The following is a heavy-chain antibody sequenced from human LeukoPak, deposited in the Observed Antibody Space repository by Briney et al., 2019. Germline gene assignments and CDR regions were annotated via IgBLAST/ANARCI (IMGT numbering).Heavy chain of an antibody. J-gene: IGHJ4*02. CDR3: XXGXIGYSSSWYLYFDY. V-gene: IGHV1-69*13. CDR1: GGTFSXXX. D-gene: IGHD6-13*01. Sequence: SVKVSCKASGGTFSXXXISWVRQAPGQXXXXXXXXXXXXXXXXYXXXXXXXXXITAXESTSTXYXELXSLRSEDTAVYYCXXGXIGYSSSWYLYFDYWGQGTLVTVSS. CDR2: XXXXXXXX.